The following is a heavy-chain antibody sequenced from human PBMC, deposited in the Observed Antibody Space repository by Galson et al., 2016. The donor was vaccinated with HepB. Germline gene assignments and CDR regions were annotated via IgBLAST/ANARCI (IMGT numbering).Heavy chain of an antibody. CDR2: VYHSGRA. CDR1: GDSIGSGKW. D-gene: IGHD2-21*02. Sequence: SETLSLTCAVSGDSIGSGKWWSWVRQPPGQGLDWIGEVYHSGRANYNPSLKSRVTISVDLSRNHFSLKLDSLTAADTAVYYCARDNDCSGGDCYSNWFDPWGHGTLVNISS. CDR3: ARDNDCSGGDCYSNWFDP. V-gene: IGHV4-4*02. J-gene: IGHJ5*02.